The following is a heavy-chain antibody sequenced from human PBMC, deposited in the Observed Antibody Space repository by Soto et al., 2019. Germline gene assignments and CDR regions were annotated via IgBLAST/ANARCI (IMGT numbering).Heavy chain of an antibody. V-gene: IGHV1-69*08. CDR2: IIPILGIA. CDR3: ARDWAPVSWFDP. J-gene: IGHJ5*02. CDR1: GGTFSSYT. D-gene: IGHD2-8*01. Sequence: QVQLVQSGAEVKKPGSSVKVSCKASGGTFSSYTISWVRQAPGQGLEWMGRIIPILGIANYAQKSQGRVTITADKSTSTAYMELSSLRSEDTAVYYCARDWAPVSWFDPWGQGTLVTVSS.